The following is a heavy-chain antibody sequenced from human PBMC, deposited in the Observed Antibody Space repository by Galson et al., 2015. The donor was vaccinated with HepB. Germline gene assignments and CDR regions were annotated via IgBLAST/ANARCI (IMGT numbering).Heavy chain of an antibody. J-gene: IGHJ3*02. CDR1: GGSISSYY. Sequence: QVQLQESGPGLVKPSETLSLTCTVSGGSISSYYWSWIRQPPGKGLEWIGYIYYSGSTNYNPSLKSRVTISVDTSKNQFSLKLSSVTATDTAVYYCARHSIVQWQLGAFDIWGQGTMVTVSS. CDR2: IYYSGST. D-gene: IGHD6-19*01. V-gene: IGHV4-59*08. CDR3: ARHSIVQWQLGAFDI.